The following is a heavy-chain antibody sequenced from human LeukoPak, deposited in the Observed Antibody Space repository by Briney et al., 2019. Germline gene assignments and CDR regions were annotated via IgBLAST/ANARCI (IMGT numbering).Heavy chain of an antibody. CDR1: GFTFDDYG. V-gene: IGHV3-20*04. CDR3: ARGLQPDANYYGSGSATDNWFDP. CDR2: INWNGGST. Sequence: GGSLRLSCAASGFTFDDYGMSWVRQAPGKGLEWVSGINWNGGSTGYADSVKGRFTISRDNAKNSLYLQMNSLRAEDTALYYCARGLQPDANYYGSGSATDNWFDPWGQGTLVTVSS. D-gene: IGHD3-10*01. J-gene: IGHJ5*02.